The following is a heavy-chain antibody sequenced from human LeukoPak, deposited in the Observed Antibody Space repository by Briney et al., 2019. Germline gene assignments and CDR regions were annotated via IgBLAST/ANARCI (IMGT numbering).Heavy chain of an antibody. V-gene: IGHV3-15*01. Sequence: GGSLRLSCAASGFTLSNAWMNWVRQAPGKGLEWVGLIKSKTNGETRDYAAPVKGRFTISRDDSDNTLYLQMNSLKNEDTAVYYCAKGGFARYGSGSNRLNWFDPWGQGTLVTVSS. CDR3: AKGGFARYGSGSNRLNWFDP. D-gene: IGHD3-10*01. CDR1: GFTLSNAW. J-gene: IGHJ5*02. CDR2: IKSKTNGETR.